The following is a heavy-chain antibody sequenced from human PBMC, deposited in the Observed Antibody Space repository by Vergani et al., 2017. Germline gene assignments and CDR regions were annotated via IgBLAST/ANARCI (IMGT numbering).Heavy chain of an antibody. J-gene: IGHJ4*02. CDR2: VSGSSATP. CDR3: TKGSRGYTGYYFDY. Sequence: EVQLLESWGGLVQPGGSLRLSCEASGFSFPGYAMSLVRQAPGKGLEWVSSVSGSSATPYYADSVKGRFIISRDNSKNTLHLQMNSLRADDTAVYYCTKGSRGYTGYYFDYWGQGTLANVSS. CDR1: GFSFPGYA. D-gene: IGHD5-12*01. V-gene: IGHV3-23*01.